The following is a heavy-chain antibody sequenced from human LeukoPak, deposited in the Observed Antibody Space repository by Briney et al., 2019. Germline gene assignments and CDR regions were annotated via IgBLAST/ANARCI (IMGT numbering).Heavy chain of an antibody. Sequence: GRSLRLSCAASGFTFSSYGMHWVRQAPGKGLEWVAVIWYDGSNKYYADSVKGRFTISRDNSKNTLYLQMNSLRAEDTAVYYCARVDRLEPYYFDYWGQGTLVTVSS. J-gene: IGHJ4*02. V-gene: IGHV3-33*01. CDR1: GFTFSSYG. CDR2: IWYDGSNK. D-gene: IGHD1-1*01. CDR3: ARVDRLEPYYFDY.